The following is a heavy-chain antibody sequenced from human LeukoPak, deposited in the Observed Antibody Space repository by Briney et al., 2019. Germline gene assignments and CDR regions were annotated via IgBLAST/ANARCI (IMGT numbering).Heavy chain of an antibody. D-gene: IGHD5-18*01. Sequence: GSSVKVFCKASGGTFSSYAISWVRQAPGQGLEWMGGIIPIFGTANYAQKFQGRVTITADESTSTAYMELSSLGSEDTAVYYCARDQEITGYSYGPYWYFDLWGRGTLVTVSS. CDR1: GGTFSSYA. V-gene: IGHV1-69*01. CDR3: ARDQEITGYSYGPYWYFDL. CDR2: IIPIFGTA. J-gene: IGHJ2*01.